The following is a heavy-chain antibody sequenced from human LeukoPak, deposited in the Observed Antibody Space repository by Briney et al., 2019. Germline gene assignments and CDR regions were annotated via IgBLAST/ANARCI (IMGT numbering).Heavy chain of an antibody. J-gene: IGHJ4*02. Sequence: GGSLRLSCAASGFTFSSYGMHWVRQAPGKGLEWVAVIWCDGSNKYYADSVKGRFTISGDNSKNTLYLQMNSLRAEDTAVYYCAKGSPYYYDSSGYSGFDYWGQGTLVTVSS. CDR1: GFTFSSYG. V-gene: IGHV3-33*06. CDR2: IWCDGSNK. D-gene: IGHD3-22*01. CDR3: AKGSPYYYDSSGYSGFDY.